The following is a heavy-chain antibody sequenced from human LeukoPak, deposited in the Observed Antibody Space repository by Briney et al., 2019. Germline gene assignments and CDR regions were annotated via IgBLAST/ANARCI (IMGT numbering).Heavy chain of an antibody. CDR2: IWYDGTNK. CDR3: ARGHPGKFDY. J-gene: IGHJ4*02. V-gene: IGHV3-33*01. Sequence: AGSLSLSCAASGFTFSSYHMHWVRQAPGKGLEWVAVIWYDGTNKYYADSVKGRFTISRDTSKNTLFLQMDSLRAEDTAVYYCARGHPGKFDYWGQGTLDTVST. CDR1: GFTFSSYH. D-gene: IGHD1-14*01.